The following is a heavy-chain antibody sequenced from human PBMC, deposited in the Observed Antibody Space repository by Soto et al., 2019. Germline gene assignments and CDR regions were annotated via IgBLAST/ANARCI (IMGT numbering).Heavy chain of an antibody. V-gene: IGHV1-18*01. D-gene: IGHD3-22*01. J-gene: IGHJ4*02. Sequence: QVKLVQSGTEVKKPGASIKVSCKASGYSFATSGMSWVRQAPGQGLEWMGWISVYNGNTNYEQNLQDRVNMTTDTSTNTAYLEVRNLRSGDTAVYYCARAGQYYDASGYANWGQGTLVTVSS. CDR2: ISVYNGNT. CDR1: GYSFATSG. CDR3: ARAGQYYDASGYAN.